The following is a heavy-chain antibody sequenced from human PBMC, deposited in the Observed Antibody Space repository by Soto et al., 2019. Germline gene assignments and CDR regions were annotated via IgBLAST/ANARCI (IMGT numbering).Heavy chain of an antibody. Sequence: SETLSLTCTVSGGSISSSGYYWGWIRQSPGKGLEWIGTIFYSGTTYYNPSLESRITISQGTSTNQFSLKLTSLTAADTAVYYCARHYYYRSGYPAPYYHSMDVWGQGTTVTAP. CDR2: IFYSGTT. V-gene: IGHV4-39*01. CDR3: ARHYYYRSGYPAPYYHSMDV. D-gene: IGHD3-22*01. CDR1: GGSISSSGYY. J-gene: IGHJ6*02.